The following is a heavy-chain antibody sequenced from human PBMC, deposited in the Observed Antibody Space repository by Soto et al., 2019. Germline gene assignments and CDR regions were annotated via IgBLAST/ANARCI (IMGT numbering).Heavy chain of an antibody. CDR1: GFTFSSFA. J-gene: IGHJ4*02. CDR3: AGPGYSSQDY. D-gene: IGHD5-18*01. Sequence: GGSLRLSCAASGFTFSSFALSWVRQAPGKGLEWVSAISGSGDGTDYADSVKGRFTITRDNSKNTLYLQMNSLRAEDTAVYYCAGPGYSSQDYWGQGTLVTVSS. CDR2: ISGSGDGT. V-gene: IGHV3-23*01.